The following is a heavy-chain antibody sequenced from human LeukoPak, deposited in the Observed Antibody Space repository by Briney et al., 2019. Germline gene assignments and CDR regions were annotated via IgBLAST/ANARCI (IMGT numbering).Heavy chain of an antibody. D-gene: IGHD6-6*01. J-gene: IGHJ4*02. Sequence: GASVKVSCKASGYTFTSYGISWVRQAPGQGLEWMGWISAYNGNTNYAQKLQGRVTITTDESTSTAYMELSSLRSEDTAVYYCARDSYSSSSLFDYWGQGTLVTVSS. CDR2: ISAYNGNT. V-gene: IGHV1-18*01. CDR3: ARDSYSSSSLFDY. CDR1: GYTFTSYG.